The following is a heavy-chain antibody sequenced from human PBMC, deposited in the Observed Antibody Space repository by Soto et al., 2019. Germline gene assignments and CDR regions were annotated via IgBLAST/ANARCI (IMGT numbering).Heavy chain of an antibody. CDR3: VRVVAIPGYPDN. V-gene: IGHV1-69*14. CDR1: GATFSSYA. D-gene: IGHD5-12*01. Sequence: QVQLVQSGAEVRQPASSVKVSCKTSGATFSSYAITWVRQAPGQGLEWMGGIVPTVDTSTYAQKFQGRVTITAHKFTNTLYMELSSLRSDDTAVYYCVRVVAIPGYPDNWGQGTLVTVSS. CDR2: IVPTVDTS. J-gene: IGHJ4*02.